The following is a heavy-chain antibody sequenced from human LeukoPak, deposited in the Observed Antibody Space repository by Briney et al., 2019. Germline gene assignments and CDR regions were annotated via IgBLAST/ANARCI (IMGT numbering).Heavy chain of an antibody. Sequence: SETLSLTCAVYGGSFSGYYWSWIRQPPGKGLEWIGEINHSGSTNYNPSLKSRVTISVDTSKNQFSLKLSSVTAADTAVYYCARVGSSGYYYGLDFDYWGQGTLVTVSS. CDR3: ARVGSSGYYYGLDFDY. CDR2: INHSGST. CDR1: GGSFSGYY. J-gene: IGHJ4*02. D-gene: IGHD3-22*01. V-gene: IGHV4-34*01.